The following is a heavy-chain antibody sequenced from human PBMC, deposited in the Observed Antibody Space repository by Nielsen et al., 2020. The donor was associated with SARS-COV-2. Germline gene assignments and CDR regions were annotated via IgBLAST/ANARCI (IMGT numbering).Heavy chain of an antibody. CDR1: GGSISSYY. CDR2: IYYSGST. CDR3: ARGNLAVAGYYFDY. J-gene: IGHJ4*02. Sequence: SETLSLTCTVSGGSISSYYWSWIRQPPGKGLEWIGYIYYSGSTNYNPSLKSRVTISVDTSKNQLSLKLSSVTAADTAVYYCARGNLAVAGYYFDYWGQGTLVTVSS. V-gene: IGHV4-59*13. D-gene: IGHD6-19*01.